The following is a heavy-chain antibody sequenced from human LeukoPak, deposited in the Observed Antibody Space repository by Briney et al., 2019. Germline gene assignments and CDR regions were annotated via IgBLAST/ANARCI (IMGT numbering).Heavy chain of an antibody. CDR2: INHSGST. Sequence: SETLSLTCAVYGGSFSGYYWSWIRQPPGKGLEWIGKINHSGSTNYNPSLKSRVTISVDTSKNQFPLKLSSVTAADTAVYYCARGHIAARRNWFDPWGQGTLVTVSS. CDR1: GGSFSGYY. V-gene: IGHV4-34*01. D-gene: IGHD6-6*01. CDR3: ARGHIAARRNWFDP. J-gene: IGHJ5*02.